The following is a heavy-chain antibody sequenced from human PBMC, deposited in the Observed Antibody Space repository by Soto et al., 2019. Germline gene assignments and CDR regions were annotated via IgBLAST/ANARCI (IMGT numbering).Heavy chain of an antibody. V-gene: IGHV1-46*01. Sequence: GASVKVSCKASGYTFTSYYMNWVRQAPGQGLEWLGIINPSGGYTTYAQRFLGRVTMTSDTSTSTVHMELGSLTSEDTAVYYCAREYYYDSSGFDYWGQGTLVTVSS. CDR3: AREYYYDSSGFDY. J-gene: IGHJ4*02. CDR1: GYTFTSYY. D-gene: IGHD3-22*01. CDR2: INPSGGYT.